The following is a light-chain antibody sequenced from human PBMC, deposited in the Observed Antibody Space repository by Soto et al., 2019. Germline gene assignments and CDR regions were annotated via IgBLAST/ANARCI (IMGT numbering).Light chain of an antibody. J-gene: IGKJ1*01. CDR2: KAS. Sequence: DIQMTQSPSTLSASVGDRVTITCRASESLNSWLALYQQKPGKTPKVLIYKASDLESGVPSSFSGSGSGTEFTLTIRSLQPDDFATYYCQQYNTYWKFGQGTKVEIK. CDR3: QQYNTYWK. V-gene: IGKV1-5*03. CDR1: ESLNSW.